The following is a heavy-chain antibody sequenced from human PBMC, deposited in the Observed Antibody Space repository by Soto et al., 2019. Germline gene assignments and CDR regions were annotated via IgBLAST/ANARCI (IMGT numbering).Heavy chain of an antibody. J-gene: IGHJ3*02. D-gene: IGHD3-22*01. CDR3: ARDRGDYYDSSGYPHDAFDI. V-gene: IGHV3-48*03. CDR2: ISSSGSTI. Sequence: GGSLRLSCAASGFTFSSYEMNWVRQAPGKGLEWVSYISSSGSTIYYADSVKGRFTISRDNAKNSLYLQMNSLRAEDTAVYYCARDRGDYYDSSGYPHDAFDIWGQGTMVTVSS. CDR1: GFTFSSYE.